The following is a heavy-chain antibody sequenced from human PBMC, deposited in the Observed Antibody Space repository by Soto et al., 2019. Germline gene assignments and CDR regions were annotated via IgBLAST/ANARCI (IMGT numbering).Heavy chain of an antibody. Sequence: ASVKVSCKVSGYTLTELSMHWVRQAPGKGLEWMGWFNPENGNTRYSQKFQGRVTISRDTSASTAYMEMSSLRFEDTAVYYCARVPRYNWNYAVDYWGHGTLVTVSS. CDR2: FNPENGNT. D-gene: IGHD1-7*01. J-gene: IGHJ4*01. CDR3: ARVPRYNWNYAVDY. V-gene: IGHV1-24*01. CDR1: GYTLTELS.